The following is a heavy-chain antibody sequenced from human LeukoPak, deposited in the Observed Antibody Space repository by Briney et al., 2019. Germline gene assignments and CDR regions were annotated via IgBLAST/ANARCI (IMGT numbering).Heavy chain of an antibody. CDR2: ISSNSATT. V-gene: IGHV3-48*04. Sequence: TGGSLRLSCAASGFSFGTNSMNWVRQVPGKGLEWISYISSNSATTYYADSVKGRFTISRDNAKNSMHLQMNSLRPEDTALYYCAKVAYCRGTSCSFDYWGQGTLVTVSS. CDR1: GFSFGTNS. J-gene: IGHJ4*02. CDR3: AKVAYCRGTSCSFDY. D-gene: IGHD2-2*01.